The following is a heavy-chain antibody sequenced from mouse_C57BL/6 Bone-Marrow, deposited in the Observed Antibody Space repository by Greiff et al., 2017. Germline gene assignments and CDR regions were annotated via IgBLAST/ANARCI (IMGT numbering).Heavy chain of an antibody. CDR2: IRNKANGYTT. J-gene: IGHJ4*01. V-gene: IGHV7-3*01. CDR3: ARSHAMDY. CDR1: GFTFTDYY. Sequence: EVHLVESGGGLVQPGGSLSLSCAASGFTFTDYYMSWVRQPPGKALEWLGFIRNKANGYTTEYSASVKGRFTISRDNSQSIIYHQMNALNAEDSATYYCARSHAMDYWGQGTSVTVSS.